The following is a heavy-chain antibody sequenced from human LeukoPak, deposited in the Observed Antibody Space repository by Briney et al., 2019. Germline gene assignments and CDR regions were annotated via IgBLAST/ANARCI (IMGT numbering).Heavy chain of an antibody. Sequence: SETLTLACSVSDDSIRTNSYYWAWIRQPPGKGLEWVGSLHFSGTPYYIPSLSSRVTVSRDTSKNHFSLNLKSVTATDTGVYFCTRGGDAHKLGNFWGPGVLVTVSS. D-gene: IGHD2-2*01. CDR3: TRGGDAHKLGNF. CDR1: DDSIRTNSYY. J-gene: IGHJ4*02. CDR2: LHFSGTP. V-gene: IGHV4-39*02.